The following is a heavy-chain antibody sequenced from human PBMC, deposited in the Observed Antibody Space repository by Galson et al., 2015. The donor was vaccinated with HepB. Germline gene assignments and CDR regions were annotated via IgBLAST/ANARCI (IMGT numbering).Heavy chain of an antibody. CDR3: ASGIVVVVAATPGSSWFVP. V-gene: IGHV3-48*01. Sequence: SLRLSCAASGFTFNNYSMNWVRQAPGKGQEWVSYISSSSSTIYYADSVKGRFTISRDNAKNSLYLQMNSLRAEDTAVYYCASGIVVVVAATPGSSWFVPWGQGTLVTVSS. J-gene: IGHJ5*02. CDR2: ISSSSSTI. D-gene: IGHD2-15*01. CDR1: GFTFNNYS.